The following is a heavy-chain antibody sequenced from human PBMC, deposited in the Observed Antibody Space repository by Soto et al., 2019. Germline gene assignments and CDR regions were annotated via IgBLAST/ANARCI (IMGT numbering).Heavy chain of an antibody. D-gene: IGHD1-7*01. V-gene: IGHV4-34*01. J-gene: IGHJ4*02. Sequence: SETLSLTCAVYGGSFSCYYWSWIRQPPGKGLEWIGEINHSGSTNYNPSLKSRVTISVDTSKNQFSLKLSSVTAADTAVYYCARGHNWNYERLDYWGQGTLVTVSS. CDR2: INHSGST. CDR1: GGSFSCYY. CDR3: ARGHNWNYERLDY.